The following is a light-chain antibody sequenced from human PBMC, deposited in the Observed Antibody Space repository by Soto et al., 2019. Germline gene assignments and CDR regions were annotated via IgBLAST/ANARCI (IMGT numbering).Light chain of an antibody. CDR2: STN. CDR3: VLYMGSGIWV. J-gene: IGLJ3*02. V-gene: IGLV8-61*01. CDR1: SGSVSTSYY. Sequence: QTVVTQEPSFSVSPGRTVTLTCGLSSGSVSTSYYPSWYHQTPGQAPRTLIYSTNPRSSGVPDRFSGSILGNKAALTITGAQADDESDYYCVLYMGSGIWVFGGGTKLTVL.